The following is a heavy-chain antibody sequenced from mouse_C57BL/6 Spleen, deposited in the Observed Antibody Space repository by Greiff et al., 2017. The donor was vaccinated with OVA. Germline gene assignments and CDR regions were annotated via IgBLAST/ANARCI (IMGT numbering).Heavy chain of an antibody. D-gene: IGHD2-4*01. Sequence: VQLQQSGPGMVKPSQSLSLTCTVTGYSITSGYDWHWIRHFPGNKLEWMGYISYSGSTNYNPSLKSRISITHDTSKNHFFLKLNSVTTEDTATYYCARDDYDGGWFAYWGQGTLVTVSA. V-gene: IGHV3-1*01. CDR1: GYSITSGYD. CDR2: ISYSGST. CDR3: ARDDYDGGWFAY. J-gene: IGHJ3*01.